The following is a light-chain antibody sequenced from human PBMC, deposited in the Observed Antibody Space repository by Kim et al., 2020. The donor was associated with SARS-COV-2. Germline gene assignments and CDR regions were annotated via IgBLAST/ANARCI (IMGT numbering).Light chain of an antibody. CDR1: QDIDNY. J-gene: IGKJ1*01. CDR3: QNVGS. V-gene: IGKV1-27*01. Sequence: IQMTQSPSSLSASVGDRVTITCRASQDIDNYLAWYQQRPGKVPRLLIYAASILHSGVPSRFSGSGSGTDFTLTISSLQPEDVGTYYCQNVGSFGQGTKVDIK. CDR2: AAS.